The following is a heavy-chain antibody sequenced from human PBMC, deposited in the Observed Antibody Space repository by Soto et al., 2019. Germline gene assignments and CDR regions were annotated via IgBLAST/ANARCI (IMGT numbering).Heavy chain of an antibody. J-gene: IGHJ4*02. D-gene: IGHD3-10*01. Sequence: SETQSLTCAVDGGSCSDFDGTWIRQPPGKGLEWIGGFYHSGSTNYNPSLKSRVTISVDTSKNQFSLKLSSVTAADTAVYFCARRHGLDIDAYYWGQGILVTVSS. CDR2: FYHSGST. CDR3: ARRHGLDIDAYY. CDR1: GGSCSDFD. V-gene: IGHV4-34*01.